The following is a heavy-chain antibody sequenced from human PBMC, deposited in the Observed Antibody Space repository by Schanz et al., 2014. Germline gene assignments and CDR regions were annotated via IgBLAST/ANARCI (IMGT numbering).Heavy chain of an antibody. CDR3: AKCPSHGDYDCYFDY. D-gene: IGHD3-22*01. V-gene: IGHV3-33*06. J-gene: IGHJ4*02. CDR2: ILYDENNK. CDR1: GFTFSSYG. Sequence: QVQLVESGGGVVQLGRSLRLSCVASGFTFSSYGMHWVRQAPGKGLEWVAVILYDENNKYYADSVKGRVTMSRDNSKNTLYLQLISLRAEDTAVYYCAKCPSHGDYDCYFDYWGQGTLVTVSS.